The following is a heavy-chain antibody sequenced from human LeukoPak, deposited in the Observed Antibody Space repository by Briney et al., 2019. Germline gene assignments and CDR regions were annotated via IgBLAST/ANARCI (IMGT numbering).Heavy chain of an antibody. CDR3: AKDEAPYSSGWYIDY. Sequence: GGSLRLSCAASGFTFSSYGMHWVRQAPGKGLEWVAFIRYDGSNKYYADSVKGRFTISRDNSKNTLYLQMNSLRAEDTAVYYCAKDEAPYSSGWYIDYWGQGTLVTVSS. D-gene: IGHD6-19*01. CDR2: IRYDGSNK. V-gene: IGHV3-30*02. CDR1: GFTFSSYG. J-gene: IGHJ4*02.